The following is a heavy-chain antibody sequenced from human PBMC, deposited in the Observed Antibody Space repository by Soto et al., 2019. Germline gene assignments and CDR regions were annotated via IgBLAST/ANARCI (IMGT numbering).Heavy chain of an antibody. V-gene: IGHV6-1*01. Sequence: SQTLSLTCVISGDSVSSNSAAWNWIRQSPSRGLEWLGRTYYKSKWYNDYAVSVKGRITINPDTSKNQFSLQLNSVTPEDTAVYYCARGLRIDRGGFWFDPWGQGTLVTVSS. D-gene: IGHD3-16*01. J-gene: IGHJ5*02. CDR2: TYYKSKWYN. CDR3: ARGLRIDRGGFWFDP. CDR1: GDSVSSNSAA.